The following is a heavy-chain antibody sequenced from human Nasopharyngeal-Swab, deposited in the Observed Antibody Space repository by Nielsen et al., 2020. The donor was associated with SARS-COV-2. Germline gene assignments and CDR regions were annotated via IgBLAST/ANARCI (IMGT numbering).Heavy chain of an antibody. CDR1: GFTFSNFW. CDR3: ARGAMVGPTRDLDS. J-gene: IGHJ4*02. CDR2: TNEDGTIT. V-gene: IGHV3-74*01. Sequence: GESLKISCGASGFTFSNFWMHWVRQTPGAGLVWVSRTNEDGTITNYAESVKGRFTISRDNAKNSLYLQMDSLRAEDTAVYYCARGAMVGPTRDLDSWGQGTLVTVSS. D-gene: IGHD4/OR15-4a*01.